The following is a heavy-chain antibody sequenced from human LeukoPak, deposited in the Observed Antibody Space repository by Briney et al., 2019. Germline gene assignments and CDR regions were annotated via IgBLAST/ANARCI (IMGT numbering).Heavy chain of an antibody. J-gene: IGHJ1*01. CDR2: INHSGST. D-gene: IGHD6-19*01. CDR1: GGSFSGYY. V-gene: IGHV4-34*01. CDR3: ARGHRWQWLVRGDLIGYFQH. Sequence: SETLSLTCAAYGGSFSGYYWSWIRQPPGKGLEWIGEINHSGSTNYNPSLKGRVTISVDTSKNQFSLKLSSVTAADTAVYYCARGHRWQWLVRGDLIGYFQHWGQGTLVTVSS.